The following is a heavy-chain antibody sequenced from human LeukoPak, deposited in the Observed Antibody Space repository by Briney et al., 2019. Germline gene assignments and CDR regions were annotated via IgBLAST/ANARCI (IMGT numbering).Heavy chain of an antibody. CDR3: VRQFSSGWSYYYGMDV. Sequence: SQTLSLTCSISGDSVSSTSAAWHWIRQSPSRGLEWLGRTYYRSRWYNDYAESVKSRITINPDTSKNQFSLQLSSVSPEDTAVYYCVRQFSSGWSYYYGMDVWGQGTTVTVSS. CDR2: TYYRSRWYN. V-gene: IGHV6-1*01. J-gene: IGHJ6*02. CDR1: GDSVSSTSAA. D-gene: IGHD6-19*01.